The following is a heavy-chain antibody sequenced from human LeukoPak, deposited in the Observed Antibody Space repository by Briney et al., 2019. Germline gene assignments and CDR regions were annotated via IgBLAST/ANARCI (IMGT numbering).Heavy chain of an antibody. CDR1: GFTFSNAW. Sequence: GGSLRLSCAASGFTFSNAWMAWVRQAPGKGLEWVSVIYSGGSTYYADSVKGRFTISRDNSKNTLYLQMNSLRAEDTAVYYCASQGATWGDYWGQGTLVTVSS. CDR2: IYSGGST. D-gene: IGHD1-26*01. CDR3: ASQGATWGDY. J-gene: IGHJ4*02. V-gene: IGHV3-53*01.